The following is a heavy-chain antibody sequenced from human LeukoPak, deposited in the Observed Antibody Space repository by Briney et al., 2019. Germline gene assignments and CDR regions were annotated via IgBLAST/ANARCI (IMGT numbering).Heavy chain of an antibody. CDR1: GGSISSGSYY. V-gene: IGHV4-61*02. CDR3: ARDRSQTNSDAFDI. D-gene: IGHD4-23*01. J-gene: IGHJ3*02. CDR2: IYTSGST. Sequence: SQTLSLTCTVSGGSISSGSYYWSWIRQPAGKGLEWIGRIYTSGSTNYNPSLKSRVTISVDTSKNQFSLKLSSVTAADTAVYYCARDRSQTNSDAFDIWGQGTMVTVSS.